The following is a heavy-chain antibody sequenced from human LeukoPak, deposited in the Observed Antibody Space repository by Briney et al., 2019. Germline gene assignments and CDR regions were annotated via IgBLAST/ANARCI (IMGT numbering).Heavy chain of an antibody. V-gene: IGHV3-21*01. D-gene: IGHD3-10*01. J-gene: IGHJ4*02. CDR3: ARERGQYRKSITDY. CDR2: ISSSSSYI. CDR1: GFTFSSYS. Sequence: GGSLRLSCAASGFTFSSYSMNWVRQAPGKGLEWVSSISSSSSYIYYADSVKGRFTISRDNAKNSLYLQMNSLRAEDTAVYYCARERGQYRKSITDYWGQGTLVTVSS.